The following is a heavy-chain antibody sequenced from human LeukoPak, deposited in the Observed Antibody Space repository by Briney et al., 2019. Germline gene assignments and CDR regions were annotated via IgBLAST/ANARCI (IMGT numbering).Heavy chain of an antibody. CDR2: LYDTGTT. CDR1: GDSVSSGHYY. Sequence: SETLSLTCNVSGDSVSSGHYYWNWIRQAPGKGLEWIGYLYDTGTTYYNPSLKSRVTISVDTSKNQFSLNLNSVTAADTAVYYCATQVGAARTYFDYWGQGTLVTVSS. J-gene: IGHJ4*02. D-gene: IGHD6-6*01. CDR3: ATQVGAARTYFDY. V-gene: IGHV4-61*01.